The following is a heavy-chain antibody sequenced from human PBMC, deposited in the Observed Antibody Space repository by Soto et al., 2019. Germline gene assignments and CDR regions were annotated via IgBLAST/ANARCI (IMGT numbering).Heavy chain of an antibody. V-gene: IGHV4-59*01. CDR3: ARYRREAVAGYTLDN. Sequence: SETLSLTCTVSGGSISSNYWTWIRQPPGKGLEWMGYVYNSGSTNYNPSLKSRVTISEDTSKSQFSLKVNSMTAADTAVYYCARYRREAVAGYTLDNWGQGILVTVSS. J-gene: IGHJ4*02. D-gene: IGHD6-13*01. CDR1: GGSISSNY. CDR2: VYNSGST.